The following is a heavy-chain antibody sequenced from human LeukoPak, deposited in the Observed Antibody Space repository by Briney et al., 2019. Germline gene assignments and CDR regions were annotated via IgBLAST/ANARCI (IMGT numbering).Heavy chain of an antibody. J-gene: IGHJ4*02. CDR2: IMQDGSEK. D-gene: IGHD5/OR15-5a*01. CDR1: GFTFSSYW. CDR3: ARENWVYDGSLDY. V-gene: IGHV3-7*01. Sequence: GGSLRLSCAASGFTFSSYWMSWVRQAPGKGLEWVANIMQDGSEKHYVDSVKGRFTISRDNAKSSLYLQMNSLRAEDTAVYFCARENWVYDGSLDYGGQGTLVTVSA.